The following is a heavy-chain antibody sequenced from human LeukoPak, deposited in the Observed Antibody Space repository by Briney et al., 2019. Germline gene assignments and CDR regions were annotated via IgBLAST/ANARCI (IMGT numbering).Heavy chain of an antibody. V-gene: IGHV3-30*18. D-gene: IGHD3-22*01. J-gene: IGHJ3*02. Sequence: GRSPRLSCAASGFTFSSYGMHWVRQAPGKGLEWVAVISYDGSNKYYADSVKGRFTISRDNSKNTLYLQMNSLRAEDTAVYYCAKDAYYYDSSGAFDIWGQGTMVTVSS. CDR3: AKDAYYYDSSGAFDI. CDR2: ISYDGSNK. CDR1: GFTFSSYG.